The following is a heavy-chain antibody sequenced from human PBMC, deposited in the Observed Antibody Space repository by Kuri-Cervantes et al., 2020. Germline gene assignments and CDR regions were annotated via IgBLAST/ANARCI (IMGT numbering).Heavy chain of an antibody. D-gene: IGHD3-3*01. Sequence: SCTVSGGSISSYYWSWIRQHPGKGLEWIGYIYYSGSTYYNPSLKSLVTISVDTSKNQFSLKLSSVTAADTAVYYCARVTSASDYDFWSGYYPPDAFDIWGQGTMVTVSS. CDR2: IYYSGST. CDR1: GGSISSYY. V-gene: IGHV4-31*01. CDR3: ARVTSASDYDFWSGYYPPDAFDI. J-gene: IGHJ3*02.